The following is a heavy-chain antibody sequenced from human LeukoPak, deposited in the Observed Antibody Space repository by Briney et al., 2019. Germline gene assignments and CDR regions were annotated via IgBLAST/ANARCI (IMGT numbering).Heavy chain of an antibody. Sequence: GASVKVSCKASGYTFTSYYMHWVRQAPGQGLEWMGIINPSGGSTSYAQKFQGRVTMTRDTSTSTVYMELSSLRSEDTAVYYCARAFPSPSDSSGYQYHFFDYWGQGTLVTVSS. V-gene: IGHV1-46*01. D-gene: IGHD3-22*01. CDR1: GYTFTSYY. J-gene: IGHJ4*02. CDR2: INPSGGST. CDR3: ARAFPSPSDSSGYQYHFFDY.